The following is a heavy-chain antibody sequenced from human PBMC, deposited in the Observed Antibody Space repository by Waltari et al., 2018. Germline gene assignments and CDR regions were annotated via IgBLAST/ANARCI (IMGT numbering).Heavy chain of an antibody. CDR2: INHSGST. D-gene: IGHD3-22*01. CDR3: ARRSYYYDSSGYYYFEN. V-gene: IGHV4-34*01. Sequence: QVQLQQWGAGLLKPSETLSLTCAVYGGSFSGYYWSWIRQPPGKGLEWIGEINHSGSTKYNPSLKSRVTISVDPSKNQFSLKLSSVTAADTAVYYCARRSYYYDSSGYYYFENWGQGTLVTVSS. CDR1: GGSFSGYY. J-gene: IGHJ4*02.